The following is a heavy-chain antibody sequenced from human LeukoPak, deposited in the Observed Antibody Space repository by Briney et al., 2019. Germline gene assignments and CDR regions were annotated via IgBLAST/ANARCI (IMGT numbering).Heavy chain of an antibody. V-gene: IGHV3-30-3*01. D-gene: IGHD2-2*03. CDR3: ARGLETVVVPAVLSY. J-gene: IGHJ4*02. Sequence: PGGSLRLSCAASGFTFSSYAMHWVRQAPGKGLEWVAVISYDGSNKYYADSVKGRFTISRDNSKNTLYLQMNSLRAEDTAVYYCARGLETVVVPAVLSYWGQGTLVTVSS. CDR2: ISYDGSNK. CDR1: GFTFSSYA.